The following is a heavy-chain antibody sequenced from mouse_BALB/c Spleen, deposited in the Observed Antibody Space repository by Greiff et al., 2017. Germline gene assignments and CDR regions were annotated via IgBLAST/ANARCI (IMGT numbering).Heavy chain of an antibody. CDR2: ISNGGGST. CDR1: GFTFSSYT. J-gene: IGHJ3*01. D-gene: IGHD2-14*01. CDR3: ARHNYRYWAY. Sequence: EVKVEESGGGLVQPGGSLKLSCAASGFTFSSYTMSWVRQTPEKRLEWVAYISNGGGSTYYPDTVKGRFTISRDNAKNTLYLQMSSLKSEDTAMYYCARHNYRYWAYWGQGTLVTVSA. V-gene: IGHV5-12-2*01.